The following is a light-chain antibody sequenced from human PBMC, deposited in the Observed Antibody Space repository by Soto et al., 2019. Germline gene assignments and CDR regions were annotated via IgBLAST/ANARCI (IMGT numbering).Light chain of an antibody. Sequence: QSVLTPPPSASGSPGERVPIPCSRWSPNIGSNTVNWYQQLPGTAPKLLIYSNNQRPSGVPDRFSGSKSGTSASLAISGLQSEDEADYYCAAWDDSLNGHVFGTGTKVTVL. J-gene: IGLJ1*01. CDR3: AAWDDSLNGHV. V-gene: IGLV1-44*01. CDR1: SPNIGSNT. CDR2: SNN.